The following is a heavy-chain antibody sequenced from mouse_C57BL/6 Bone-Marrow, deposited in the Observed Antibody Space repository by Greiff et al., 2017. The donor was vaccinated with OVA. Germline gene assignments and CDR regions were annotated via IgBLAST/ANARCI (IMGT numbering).Heavy chain of an antibody. CDR3: ARGGYYYSNYVGWYVDV. CDR2: IHPNGGST. CDR1: GYTFTSYW. Sequence: QVQLQQPGAELVKPGASVKLSCKTSGYTFTSYWMHWVKQRPGQGLEWIGMIHPNGGSTNYNEKFKSKATLTVDKSSSTAYMQLSSLTSEDSAVYYCARGGYYYSNYVGWYVDVWGTGTTVTVSA. J-gene: IGHJ1*03. D-gene: IGHD2-5*01. V-gene: IGHV1-64*01.